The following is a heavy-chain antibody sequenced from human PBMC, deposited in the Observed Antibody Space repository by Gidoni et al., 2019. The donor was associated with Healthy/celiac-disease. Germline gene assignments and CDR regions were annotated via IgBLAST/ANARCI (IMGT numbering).Heavy chain of an antibody. CDR1: GGSFSGYY. J-gene: IGHJ3*02. CDR3: ARGGGPPWRGYDFWSGYYTRGAFDI. D-gene: IGHD3-3*01. Sequence: QVQLQQWGAGLLKPSETLSLTCAVYGGSFSGYYWSWIRQPPGEGLEWIGEINHSGSTNYNPSLKSRVTISVDTSKNQFSRKLSSVTAADTAVYYCARGGGPPWRGYDFWSGYYTRGAFDIWGQGTMVTVSS. CDR2: INHSGST. V-gene: IGHV4-34*01.